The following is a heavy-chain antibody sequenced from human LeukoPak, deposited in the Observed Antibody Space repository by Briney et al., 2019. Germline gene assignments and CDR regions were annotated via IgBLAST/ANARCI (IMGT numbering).Heavy chain of an antibody. CDR3: ARAGYSSGWYGFDY. CDR1: GGSISSGSYC. Sequence: SETLSLTCTVSGGSISSGSYCWSWIRPPAGKGLERVGRIYSSGSTNYNPSLKSRVTISVDTSKNQFSLKLRSVTAADTAVYYCARAGYSSGWYGFDYWGQGTLVTVSS. CDR2: IYSSGST. D-gene: IGHD6-19*01. J-gene: IGHJ4*02. V-gene: IGHV4-61*02.